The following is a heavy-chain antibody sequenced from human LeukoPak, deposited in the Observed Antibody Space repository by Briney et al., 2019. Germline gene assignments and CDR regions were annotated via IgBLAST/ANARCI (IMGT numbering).Heavy chain of an antibody. Sequence: ASVKVSCKASGYTFTSYYMHWVRQAPAQGLEWMGIINPSGGSTSYAQKFQGRVTMTRDTSTSTVYMELSSLRSEDTAVYYCAREFGQPNDAFDIWGQGTMVTVSS. J-gene: IGHJ3*02. D-gene: IGHD3-10*01. CDR1: GYTFTSYY. CDR2: INPSGGST. V-gene: IGHV1-46*01. CDR3: AREFGQPNDAFDI.